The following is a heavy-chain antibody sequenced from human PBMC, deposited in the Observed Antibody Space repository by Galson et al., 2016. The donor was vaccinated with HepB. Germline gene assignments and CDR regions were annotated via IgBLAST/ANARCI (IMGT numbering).Heavy chain of an antibody. CDR1: GYTFTTYA. J-gene: IGHJ5*02. Sequence: SVKVSCKASGYTFTTYAIHWVRQAPGQRLEWMGWINAGNGNTKYSQKFQGRVTITRDTSASTAYMDLSSLRSEDTAVYYCARGQGLKGRYCSGDSCPNWFDPWGQGTLVTVSS. CDR2: INAGNGNT. V-gene: IGHV1-3*01. CDR3: ARGQGLKGRYCSGDSCPNWFDP. D-gene: IGHD2-15*01.